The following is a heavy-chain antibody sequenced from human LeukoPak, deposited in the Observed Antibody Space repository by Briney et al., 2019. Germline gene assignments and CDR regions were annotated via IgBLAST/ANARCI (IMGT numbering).Heavy chain of an antibody. CDR3: AMDIVATGWFDP. Sequence: ASVTVSFKASGYTFTGYYMHWVRQAPGQGLEWMGWINPNSGDTNYAQKFQGRVTMTRDTSISTAYMELSRLRSDDTAVYYCAMDIVATGWFDPWGQGTLVTVSS. CDR1: GYTFTGYY. D-gene: IGHD5-12*01. CDR2: INPNSGDT. J-gene: IGHJ5*02. V-gene: IGHV1-2*02.